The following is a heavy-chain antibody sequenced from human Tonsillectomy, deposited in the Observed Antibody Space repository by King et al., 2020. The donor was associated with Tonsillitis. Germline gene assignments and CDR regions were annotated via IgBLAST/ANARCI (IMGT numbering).Heavy chain of an antibody. J-gene: IGHJ5*02. V-gene: IGHV3-15*01. CDR1: GFTFSTAW. D-gene: IGHD3-22*01. CDR2: LKSKNSGATA. CDR3: TTGSCSTVITGCEDL. Sequence: VQLVESGGGLVQPGGSLRLSCAASGFTFSTAWMSWVRQAPGKGLEWVGRLKSKNSGATADYAAPVRGRFTMSRDDSKNTLYLQMNSLKSEDTAVYYCTTGSCSTVITGCEDLWGQGTLVIVSS.